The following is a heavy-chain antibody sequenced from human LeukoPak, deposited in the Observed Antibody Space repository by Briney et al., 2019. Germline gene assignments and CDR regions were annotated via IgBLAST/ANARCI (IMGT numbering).Heavy chain of an antibody. CDR1: GFTFSSYS. J-gene: IGHJ4*02. CDR3: ARAYDILTGYPNNYFDY. CDR2: ISSSSTYI. V-gene: IGHV3-21*01. D-gene: IGHD3-9*01. Sequence: GGSLRLSCAASGFTFSSYSMNWVRQAPGKGLEWVSSISSSSTYIYYADSVKGRFTISRDNAKNSLYLQMNSLRAKDTAVYYCARAYDILTGYPNNYFDYWGQGTLVTVSS.